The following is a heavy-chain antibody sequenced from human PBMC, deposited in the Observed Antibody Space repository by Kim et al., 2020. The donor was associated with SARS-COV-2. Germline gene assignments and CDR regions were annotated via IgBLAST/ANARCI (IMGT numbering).Heavy chain of an antibody. CDR1: GYTFTSYF. J-gene: IGHJ4*02. CDR3: AREPPHSYYFDY. V-gene: IGHV1-46*01. CDR2: IDLSGDLT. D-gene: IGHD6-6*01. Sequence: ASVKVSCKASGYTFTSYFIHWVRQAPGQGLEWMGIIDLSGDLTTSAQKFQGRITMTRDTSTSTVYMELSSLISEDTAVYYCAREPPHSYYFDYWGQGTLVTVSS.